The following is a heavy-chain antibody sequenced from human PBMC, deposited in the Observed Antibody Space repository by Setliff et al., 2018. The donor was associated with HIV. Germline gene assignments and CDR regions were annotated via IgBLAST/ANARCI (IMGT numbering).Heavy chain of an antibody. Sequence: GESLKISCAASGFTFSDYSTSWVRQAPGKGLEWVSYISSSSSTIYYADSVKGRFTISRDNAKNSLYLQMNSLRAEDTAVYYCARGIYTGYDHFDYWGQGTLVTVSS. CDR3: ARGIYTGYDHFDY. D-gene: IGHD5-12*01. CDR1: GFTFSDYS. J-gene: IGHJ4*02. V-gene: IGHV3-48*01. CDR2: ISSSSSTI.